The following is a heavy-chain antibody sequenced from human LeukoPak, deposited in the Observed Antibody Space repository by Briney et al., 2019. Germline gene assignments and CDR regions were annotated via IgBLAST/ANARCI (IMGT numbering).Heavy chain of an antibody. V-gene: IGHV4-39*01. CDR3: ARHRAGWIYYFDY. Sequence: PSETLSLTCTVSGGSISSSSYYWGWIRQPPGTGLQWIGTIYYSGSTYYNPSLKSRVTISVDTSKNQFSLKLSSVTAADTAVYYCARHRAGWIYYFDYWGQGTLVTVSS. D-gene: IGHD6-19*01. CDR1: GGSISSSSYY. J-gene: IGHJ4*02. CDR2: IYYSGST.